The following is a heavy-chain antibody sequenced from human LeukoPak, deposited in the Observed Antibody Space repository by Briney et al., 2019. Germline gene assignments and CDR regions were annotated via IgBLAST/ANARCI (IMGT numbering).Heavy chain of an antibody. Sequence: ASVKVSCKASGYTFTSYDINWVRQAPGQGLEWMGWISAYNGNTNYAQKLQGRVTMTTDTSTSTAYMELRSLRSDDTAVYYCASEKLSSGYYYGMDVWGQGTTVTVSS. CDR3: ASEKLSSGYYYGMDV. J-gene: IGHJ6*02. CDR2: ISAYNGNT. CDR1: GYTFTSYD. V-gene: IGHV1-18*01. D-gene: IGHD3-16*02.